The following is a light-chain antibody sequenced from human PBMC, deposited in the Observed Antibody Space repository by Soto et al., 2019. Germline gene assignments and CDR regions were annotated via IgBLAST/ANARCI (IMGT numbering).Light chain of an antibody. CDR2: GVN. Sequence: QSALAQAASVSGAPGQWITISCTGTSSDVARYDSVSWYQQHPGKAPKLIIYGVNYRPSGVSDRFSGSKSGNTASLTISGLQAKDEADYYCNSYTGSSRYVFGIGTKVTVL. CDR1: SSDVARYDS. V-gene: IGLV2-14*01. CDR3: NSYTGSSRYV. J-gene: IGLJ1*01.